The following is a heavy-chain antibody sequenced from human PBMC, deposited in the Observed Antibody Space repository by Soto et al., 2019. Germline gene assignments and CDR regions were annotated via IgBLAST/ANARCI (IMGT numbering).Heavy chain of an antibody. CDR3: AKGGSAALIAPSGRDNWFDP. D-gene: IGHD6-13*01. J-gene: IGHJ5*02. V-gene: IGHV3-9*01. Sequence: GGSLRLSCAASGFAFDDYVMHWVRQPPGRGLEWVSGITWNGGTIRYVDSVKGRFTISRDNAENPLYLQMNSLRPEDTAVYYCAKGGSAALIAPSGRDNWFDPWGQGTQVTVSS. CDR2: ITWNGGTI. CDR1: GFAFDDYV.